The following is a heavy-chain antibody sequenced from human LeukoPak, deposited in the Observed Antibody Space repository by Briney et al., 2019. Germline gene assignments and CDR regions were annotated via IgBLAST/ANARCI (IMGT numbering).Heavy chain of an antibody. D-gene: IGHD2-15*01. V-gene: IGHV3-23*01. CDR3: AKYGEYCSGGSCYDPFTSFDF. Sequence: GGSLRLSCEASGFSFSSYAMTGVRQTPREGVEWVAAISVSGDQTSYADSVKGRFAIFRDNSKNTLYLQMNRLRAEDTAMYFCAKYGEYCSGGSCYDPFTSFDFWGQGTLVTVSS. CDR2: ISVSGDQT. J-gene: IGHJ4*02. CDR1: GFSFSSYA.